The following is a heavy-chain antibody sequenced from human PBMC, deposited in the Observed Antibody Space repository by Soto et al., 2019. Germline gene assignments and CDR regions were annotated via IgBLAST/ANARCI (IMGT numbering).Heavy chain of an antibody. CDR3: ARESATRPGYYYYYMDV. V-gene: IGHV4-59*01. CDR1: GGSISSYY. D-gene: IGHD6-6*01. Sequence: SQTLSLTCTVSGGSISSYYWSWIRQPTGKGLEWIGYIYYSGSTNYNPSLKSRVTISVDTSKNQFSLKLSSVTAADTAVYYCARESATRPGYYYYYMDVWGKGTTVTVSS. CDR2: IYYSGST. J-gene: IGHJ6*03.